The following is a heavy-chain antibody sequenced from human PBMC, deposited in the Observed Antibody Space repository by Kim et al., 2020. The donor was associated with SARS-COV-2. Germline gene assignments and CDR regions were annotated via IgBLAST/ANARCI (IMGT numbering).Heavy chain of an antibody. CDR1: GGSFSGYY. CDR2: INHSGST. CDR3: ARGLGISNYYDSSGYLNY. J-gene: IGHJ4*02. V-gene: IGHV4-34*01. D-gene: IGHD3-22*01. Sequence: SETLSLTCAVYGGSFSGYYWSWIRQPPGKGLEWIGEINHSGSTNYNPSLKSRVTISVDTSKNQFSLKLSSVTAADTAVYYCARGLGISNYYDSSGYLNYWGQGTLVTVSS.